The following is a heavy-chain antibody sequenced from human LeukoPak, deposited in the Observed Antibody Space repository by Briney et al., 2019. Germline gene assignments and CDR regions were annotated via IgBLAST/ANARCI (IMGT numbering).Heavy chain of an antibody. CDR1: GYTLTELS. Sequence: SVKVSCKVSGYTLTELSMHWVRQAPGQGLEWMGGIIPIFGTANYAQKFQGRVTITADESTSTAYMELSSLRSEDTAVYYCARDLVGATNYWGQGTLVTVSS. CDR3: ARDLVGATNY. D-gene: IGHD1-26*01. V-gene: IGHV1-69*13. J-gene: IGHJ4*01. CDR2: IIPIFGTA.